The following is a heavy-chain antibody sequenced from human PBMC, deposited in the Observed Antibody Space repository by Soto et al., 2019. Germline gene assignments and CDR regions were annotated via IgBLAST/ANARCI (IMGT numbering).Heavy chain of an antibody. CDR2: ISGSGGST. D-gene: IGHD1-20*01. Sequence: SVRLFFASSAFSFIGCAICLVRNAPGKGLEWVSAISGSGGSTYYADSVKGRFTISRDNSKNTLYLQMNSLRAEDTAVYYCAKSYNWNNIWDYYYYGMDVWGQGT. CDR1: AFSFIGCA. V-gene: IGHV3-23*01. J-gene: IGHJ6*02. CDR3: AKSYNWNNIWDYYYYGMDV.